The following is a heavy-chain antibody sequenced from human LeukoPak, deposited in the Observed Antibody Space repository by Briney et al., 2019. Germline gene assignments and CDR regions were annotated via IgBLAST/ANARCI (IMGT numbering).Heavy chain of an antibody. CDR1: GFRFESFY. Sequence: GGSLRLSCAASGFRFESFYMGWIRQVPGKGLDYIALISASGAVPYYAESVKGRFTISRDNAKNSVSLQMNSLSADDTAIYYCARSLIVASEDYWGQGTQVTVSS. V-gene: IGHV3-11*04. D-gene: IGHD3-22*01. CDR2: ISASGAVP. J-gene: IGHJ4*02. CDR3: ARSLIVASEDY.